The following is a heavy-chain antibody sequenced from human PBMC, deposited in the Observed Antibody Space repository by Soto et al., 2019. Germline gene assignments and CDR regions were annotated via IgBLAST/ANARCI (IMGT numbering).Heavy chain of an antibody. Sequence: SETLSLTCTVSGVSVSTNTQYWSWVRQPPGKGLEWIGEIIHSESTKYNPSLKSRVTISVDTSKNQFSLKLSSVTAADTAVYYCARQRPTDGRWEFANYYGMDVWGQGTPVTVSS. CDR2: IIHSEST. CDR3: ARQRPTDGRWEFANYYGMDV. J-gene: IGHJ6*02. V-gene: IGHV4-39*01. CDR1: GVSVSTNTQY. D-gene: IGHD1-26*01.